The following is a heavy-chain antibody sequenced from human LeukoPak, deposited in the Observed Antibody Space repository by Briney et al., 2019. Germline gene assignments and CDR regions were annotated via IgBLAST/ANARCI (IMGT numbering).Heavy chain of an antibody. J-gene: IGHJ2*01. D-gene: IGHD1-14*01. CDR3: AREWGEPLWYFDL. CDR1: GGSISSGGYS. CDR2: IYHSGST. Sequence: SETLSLTCTVSGGSISSGGYSWSWIRQPPGKGLEWIGYIYHSGSTYYNPSLKSRVTISVDRSKNQFSLKLSSVTAADTAVYYCAREWGEPLWYFDLWGRGTLVTVSS. V-gene: IGHV4-30-2*01.